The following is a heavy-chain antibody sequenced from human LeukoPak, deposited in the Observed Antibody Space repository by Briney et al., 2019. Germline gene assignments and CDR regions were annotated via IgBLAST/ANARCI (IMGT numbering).Heavy chain of an antibody. CDR2: LYYSGST. CDR1: GGSLSSYY. Sequence: SETLSLTCTVSGGSLSSYYWTWIRQPPGKGLEWIGYLYYSGSTNYNPSLKSRVTISVDTSKNQFSLKLTSVTAADTAVYYCARAGGGYSLDYWGQGTLVTVSS. D-gene: IGHD6-13*01. V-gene: IGHV4-59*01. J-gene: IGHJ4*02. CDR3: ARAGGGYSLDY.